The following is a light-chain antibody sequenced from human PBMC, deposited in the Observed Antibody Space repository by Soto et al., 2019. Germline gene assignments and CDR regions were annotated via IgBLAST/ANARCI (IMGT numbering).Light chain of an antibody. CDR2: ATS. J-gene: IGKJ3*01. CDR3: QQRSSWTFT. Sequence: EVVWKQSPATMSLSPGEGATLSCRASQSIGNYLAWYQQKPGQAPRLLIYATSNRATGIPARFSGSGSGTDGTLTISSLETEDCAVYYCQQRSSWTFTFGPGTKVDIK. V-gene: IGKV3-11*01. CDR1: QSIGNY.